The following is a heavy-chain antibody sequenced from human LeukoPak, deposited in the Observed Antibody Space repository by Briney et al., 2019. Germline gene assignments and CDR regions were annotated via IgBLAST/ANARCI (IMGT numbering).Heavy chain of an antibody. D-gene: IGHD4-23*01. V-gene: IGHV3-21*01. CDR1: GFTFSSYS. CDR2: ISSSSSYI. Sequence: SGGSLRLSCAASGFTFSSYSMNWVRQAPGKGLEWVSSISSSSSYIYYADSVKGRFTISRDNAKNSLYLQMNSLRAEDTAVYYCARDDRGGNPGYWGQGTLVTVSS. CDR3: ARDDRGGNPGY. J-gene: IGHJ4*02.